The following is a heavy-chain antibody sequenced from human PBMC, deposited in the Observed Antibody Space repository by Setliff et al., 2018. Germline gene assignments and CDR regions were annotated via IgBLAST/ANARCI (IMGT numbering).Heavy chain of an antibody. Sequence: GASVKVSCKTSGYAFTDNYIHWVRQAPGQGLEWMGWINPKTGGTNLAQKLQGWVSMTRDTSITTAYMELSRLTSDDMAVYYCTRGRSTGYNTWGQGLLVTVSS. D-gene: IGHD1-1*01. V-gene: IGHV1-2*04. CDR2: INPKTGGT. CDR1: GYAFTDNY. J-gene: IGHJ4*02. CDR3: TRGRSTGYNT.